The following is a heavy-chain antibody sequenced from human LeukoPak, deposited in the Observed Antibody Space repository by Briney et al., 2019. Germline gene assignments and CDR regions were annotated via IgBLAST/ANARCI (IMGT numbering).Heavy chain of an antibody. D-gene: IGHD3-16*02. J-gene: IGHJ6*02. V-gene: IGHV4-59*08. Sequence: SETLSLTCTVSSGSISSYYWSWIRQPPGKGLEWSGYIYYTGITNYNPFLESRVTISVDTSKNQFSLKLNSVTAADTAVYYCTRHDAVPVIGHGMGVWGQGTTVTVSS. CDR3: TRHDAVPVIGHGMGV. CDR1: SGSISSYY. CDR2: IYYTGIT.